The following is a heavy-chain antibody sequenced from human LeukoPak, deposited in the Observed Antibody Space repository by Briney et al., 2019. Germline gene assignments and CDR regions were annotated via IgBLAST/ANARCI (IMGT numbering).Heavy chain of an antibody. V-gene: IGHV4-59*01. CDR1: GGSISSYY. J-gene: IGHJ4*02. D-gene: IGHD4-17*01. Sequence: SETLSLTCTVSGGSISSYYWSWIRQPPGKGLEWIGYIYYSGSTNYNPSLKSRVTMSVDTSKNQFSLKLSSVTAADTAVYYCARGHGDGDYVQFDYWGQGTLVTVSS. CDR3: ARGHGDGDYVQFDY. CDR2: IYYSGST.